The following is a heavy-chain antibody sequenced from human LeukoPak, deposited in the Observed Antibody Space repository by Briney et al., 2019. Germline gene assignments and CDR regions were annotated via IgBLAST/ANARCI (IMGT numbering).Heavy chain of an antibody. CDR1: GGSISSSSYY. J-gene: IGHJ6*02. D-gene: IGHD3-3*01. V-gene: IGHV4-39*01. CDR3: ARRWGLEWPAPDYYYYGMDV. CDR2: IYYSGST. Sequence: SETLSLTCTVSGGSISSSSYYWGWIRQPPGKGLEWIGSIYYSGSTYYNPSLKSRVTISVDTSKNQFSLKLSSVTAADTAVYYCARRWGLEWPAPDYYYYGMDVWGQGTTVTVSS.